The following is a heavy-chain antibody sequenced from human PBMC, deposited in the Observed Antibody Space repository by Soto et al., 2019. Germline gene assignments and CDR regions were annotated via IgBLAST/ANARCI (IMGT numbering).Heavy chain of an antibody. CDR1: GFTFSNYA. D-gene: IGHD2-15*01. Sequence: EVQLLESGGGLVQPGGSLRLSCAASGFTFSNYAMNWVRQAPGKGLEWVSTINSTTGVTYYSDSVKGRFTISRDNSKNTLFLEMNTLRAEDTAVYYCAKVTGLPWMRLPLDYWGQGTLVTVSS. J-gene: IGHJ4*02. V-gene: IGHV3-23*01. CDR2: INSTTGVT. CDR3: AKVTGLPWMRLPLDY.